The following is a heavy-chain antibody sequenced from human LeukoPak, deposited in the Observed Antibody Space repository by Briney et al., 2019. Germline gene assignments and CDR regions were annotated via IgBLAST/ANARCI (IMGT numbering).Heavy chain of an antibody. Sequence: GGSLRLSCAASGFTFNRYAMHWVRQAPGKGLEWVALISFDGSKKYYPDSVRGRFTIFRDNSKNMVNLQMDSLRPEDTAVYYCARGLEWADFDCWGQGTLVTVSS. J-gene: IGHJ4*02. CDR3: ARGLEWADFDC. D-gene: IGHD3-3*01. CDR1: GFTFNRYA. CDR2: ISFDGSKK. V-gene: IGHV3-30*01.